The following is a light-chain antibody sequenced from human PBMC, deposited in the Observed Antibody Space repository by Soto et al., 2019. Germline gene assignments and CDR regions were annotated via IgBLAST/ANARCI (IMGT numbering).Light chain of an antibody. CDR3: LQYNKWRRT. Sequence: EIVMTQSPATLSVSPGERATLSCRASQSLSSDLAWYQQKVGQAPRLLIYGASTRSTGIPARYSGSGSGKEFNFTISSLQSEDFAVHDCLQYNKWRRTFGQGNKVEIX. CDR2: GAS. V-gene: IGKV3-15*01. J-gene: IGKJ1*01. CDR1: QSLSSD.